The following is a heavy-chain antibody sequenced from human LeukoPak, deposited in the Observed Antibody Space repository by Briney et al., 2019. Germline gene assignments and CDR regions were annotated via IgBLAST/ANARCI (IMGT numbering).Heavy chain of an antibody. CDR3: SRGDYYDSSGYYHYYYYYMDV. CDR2: INTDESST. J-gene: IGHJ6*03. V-gene: IGHV3-74*01. D-gene: IGHD3-22*01. Sequence: PGGSLGLSCAASGFTFSSYWMHWVRQAPGKGLVWVSRINTDESSTNYADSVKGRFTISRDNAKNTLYLQMNTLRAEDTAVYYCSRGDYYDSSGYYHYYYYYMDVWGKGTTVTISS. CDR1: GFTFSSYW.